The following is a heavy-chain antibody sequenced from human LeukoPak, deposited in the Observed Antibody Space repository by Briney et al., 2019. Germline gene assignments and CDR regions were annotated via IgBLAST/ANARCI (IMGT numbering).Heavy chain of an antibody. J-gene: IGHJ4*02. V-gene: IGHV3-30*03. CDR3: ARVAPFGSFDY. CDR1: GFTFSSYG. D-gene: IGHD1-26*01. CDR2: ISYDGSNK. Sequence: GGSLRLSCAASGFTFSSYGMHWVRQAPGKGLEWVAVISYDGSNKHYADSVKGRFTISRDNAKNTLYLQMNSLRAEDTAVYYCARVAPFGSFDYWGQGTLVTVSS.